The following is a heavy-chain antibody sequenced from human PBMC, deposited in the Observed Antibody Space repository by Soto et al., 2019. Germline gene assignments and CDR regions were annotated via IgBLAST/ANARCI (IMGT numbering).Heavy chain of an antibody. CDR3: VRDPYLPTAGRLASLHY. CDR2: IWYDGVNK. D-gene: IGHD1-1*01. J-gene: IGHJ4*02. V-gene: IGHV3-33*08. Sequence: QPGWSLRLSCASSVFSFMSYAMHWVRQAPGKGLEWVAVIWYDGVNKYYADSVKGRFTISRDNSNNTLYVQMNSLKAEDTAVYYCVRDPYLPTAGRLASLHYWGPGTLVTVSS. CDR1: VFSFMSYA.